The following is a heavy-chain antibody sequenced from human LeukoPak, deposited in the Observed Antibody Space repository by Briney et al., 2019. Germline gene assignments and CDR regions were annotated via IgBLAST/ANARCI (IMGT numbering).Heavy chain of an antibody. Sequence: GESLKISCKGSGYSCTSYWIGWVRQLPGKGLKWMGIIYPGESDARYSPSFQGQVTISADKSISTAYLQWSSLQASDTAMYYCARRRDLYSGSYYPFDYWGQGTLVTVSS. D-gene: IGHD1-26*01. CDR3: ARRRDLYSGSYYPFDY. J-gene: IGHJ4*02. CDR2: IYPGESDA. CDR1: GYSCTSYW. V-gene: IGHV5-51*01.